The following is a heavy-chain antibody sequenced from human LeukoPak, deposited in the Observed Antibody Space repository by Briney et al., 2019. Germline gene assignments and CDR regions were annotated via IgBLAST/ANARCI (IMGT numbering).Heavy chain of an antibody. D-gene: IGHD3-22*01. J-gene: IGHJ4*02. CDR2: ISAYNGNT. V-gene: IGHV1-18*04. CDR1: GYTFTGYY. CDR3: ARDVKSYYYDSSGYRWDY. Sequence: GASVKVSCKASGYTFTGYYMHWVRQAPGQGLEWMGWISAYNGNTNYARKLQGRATMTTDTSTSTAYMELRSLRSDDTAVYYCARDVKSYYYDSSGYRWDYWGQGTLVTVSS.